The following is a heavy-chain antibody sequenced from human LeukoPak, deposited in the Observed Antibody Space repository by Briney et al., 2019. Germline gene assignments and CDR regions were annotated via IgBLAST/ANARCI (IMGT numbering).Heavy chain of an antibody. V-gene: IGHV3-23*01. CDR3: AKRLAMTGTYHFDY. J-gene: IGHJ4*02. CDR1: GLTFSSYG. D-gene: IGHD6-19*01. Sequence: GGSLRLSCAASGLTFSSYGMSWVRQAPGKGLEWVSGISGSGGSTCHADSVKGRFTISRDNSKNTLYLQMNSLRAEDTAVYYCAKRLAMTGTYHFDYWGQGTLVTVSS. CDR2: ISGSGGST.